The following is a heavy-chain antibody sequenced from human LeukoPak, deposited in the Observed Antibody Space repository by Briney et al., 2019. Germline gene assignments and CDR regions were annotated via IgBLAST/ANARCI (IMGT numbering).Heavy chain of an antibody. Sequence: GTSLRFSCAVSGFTISSHGMHWVRQAPGKGPEWVAMIAYHGNTEYYGDSVKGRFTISRDNSKNTLYLQTDSLRAEDTAVYHCAKDWGSGGWYNYFDPWGQGTLVTVSS. CDR2: IAYHGNTE. J-gene: IGHJ5*02. V-gene: IGHV3-30*18. CDR1: GFTISSHG. D-gene: IGHD6-19*01. CDR3: AKDWGSGGWYNYFDP.